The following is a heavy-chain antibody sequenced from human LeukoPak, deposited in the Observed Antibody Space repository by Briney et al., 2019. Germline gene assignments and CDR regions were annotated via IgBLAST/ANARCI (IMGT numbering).Heavy chain of an antibody. J-gene: IGHJ4*02. CDR2: INHSGST. D-gene: IGHD3-22*01. CDR3: ASAAWKDKGQYYYDSSGYYYGHDY. CDR1: GGSFSGYY. V-gene: IGHV4-34*01. Sequence: SETLPLTCAVYGGSFSGYYWSCIPHPPGKGLEWIGEINHSGSTNYNPSLKSRVTISVDTSKNQFSLKRSSVTAADTAVYYCASAAWKDKGQYYYDSSGYYYGHDYWGQGTLVTVSS.